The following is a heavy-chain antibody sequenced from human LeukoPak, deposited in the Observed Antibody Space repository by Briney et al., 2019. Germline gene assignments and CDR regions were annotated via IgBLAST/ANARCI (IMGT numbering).Heavy chain of an antibody. V-gene: IGHV3-11*06. Sequence: GGSLRLSCAASGFTVKDNFMSWVRQAPGRGLEWVSYITISSATTHYADSVKGRFAISRDNAKNSLFLQMNSLRAEDTAVYYCATSTTVVTPFDSWGQGTLVTVSS. CDR3: ATSTTVVTPFDS. D-gene: IGHD4-23*01. CDR1: GFTVKDNF. CDR2: ITISSATT. J-gene: IGHJ4*02.